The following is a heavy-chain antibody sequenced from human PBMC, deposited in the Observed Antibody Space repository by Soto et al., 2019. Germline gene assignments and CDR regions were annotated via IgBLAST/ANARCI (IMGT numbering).Heavy chain of an antibody. J-gene: IGHJ6*02. CDR2: IIPIFGTA. Sequence: VASVKVSCKASGGTFSSYAISWVRQAPGQGLEWMGGIIPIFGTANYAQKFQGRVTITADKSTSTAYMELSSLRSEDTAVYYCARGVRAMGMDVWGQGTTVTVSS. V-gene: IGHV1-69*06. CDR1: GGTFSSYA. CDR3: ARGVRAMGMDV.